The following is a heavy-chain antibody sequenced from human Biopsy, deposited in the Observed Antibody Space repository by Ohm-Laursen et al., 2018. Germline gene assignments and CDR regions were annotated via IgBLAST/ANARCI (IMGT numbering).Heavy chain of an antibody. CDR3: ARNVRLQMTEHSGVISCSRYFAMDA. V-gene: IGHV3-11*01. D-gene: IGHD2-21*01. CDR2: VSATATSV. J-gene: IGHJ6*02. Sequence: SLRLSCAASGFTFTDYDMSWVRHVPGQGLQWLALVSATATSVYYADSVRGRFFISRDNAENSVFLEMSNLRADDTALYYCARNVRLQMTEHSGVISCSRYFAMDAWGQGTTVTVSS. CDR1: GFTFTDYD.